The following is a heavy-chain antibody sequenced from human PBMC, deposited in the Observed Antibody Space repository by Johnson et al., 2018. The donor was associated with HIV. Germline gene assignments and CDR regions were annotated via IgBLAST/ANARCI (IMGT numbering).Heavy chain of an antibody. V-gene: IGHV3-NL1*01. Sequence: QVQLVESGGGVVQPGRSLRLSCAASGFTFSSYGMHWVRQAPGKGLEWVSVIYSGGSIYYADSVKGRFSISRDNSKNTLYLQMNSLRVEDTAVYYCVRGLDIWGQGTEVTVSS. CDR1: GFTFSSYG. CDR2: IYSGGSI. CDR3: VRGLDI. J-gene: IGHJ3*02.